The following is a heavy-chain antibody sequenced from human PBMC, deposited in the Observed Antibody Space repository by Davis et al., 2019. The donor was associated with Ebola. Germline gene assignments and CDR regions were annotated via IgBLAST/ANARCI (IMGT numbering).Heavy chain of an antibody. V-gene: IGHV3-7*01. Sequence: PGGSLRLSCVASGFTFSSYWMTWVRQAPGKGLEWVANIHLGGDEKSYVDSVKGRFTISRDNARNSVFLQMNSLRAEDTAVYYCARAINDYEFWSGVYPYFDHWGQGTLVTVSS. CDR2: IHLGGDEK. J-gene: IGHJ4*02. CDR3: ARAINDYEFWSGVYPYFDH. D-gene: IGHD3-3*01. CDR1: GFTFSSYW.